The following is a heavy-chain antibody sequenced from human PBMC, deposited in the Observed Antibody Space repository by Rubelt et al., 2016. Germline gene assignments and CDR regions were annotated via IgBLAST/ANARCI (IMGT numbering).Heavy chain of an antibody. Sequence: QVQLQESGPGLVKPSETLSLTCTVSGYSISSGYYWGWIRQPPGKGLEWIGSIYHSGSTYYNPSLKSRVTISVDTSKNQFSLKLSSVTAADTAVYYCATYDSSGYFDYWGQGTLVTVSS. CDR1: GYSISSGYY. CDR2: IYHSGST. CDR3: ATYDSSGYFDY. V-gene: IGHV4-38-2*02. J-gene: IGHJ4*02. D-gene: IGHD3-22*01.